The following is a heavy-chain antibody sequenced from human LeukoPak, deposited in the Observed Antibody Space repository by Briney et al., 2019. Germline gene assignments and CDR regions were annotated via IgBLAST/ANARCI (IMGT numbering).Heavy chain of an antibody. V-gene: IGHV3-48*01. CDR2: ISSSSSTI. Sequence: PGGSLRLSCAASGFTFSSYSMNWVRQAPGKGLEWVSYISSSSSTIYYADSVKGRFTISRDNAKNSLYLQMNSLRAEDTAVYYCAREGSGGSWGGPNDAFDIWGQGTMVTVSS. D-gene: IGHD2-15*01. CDR1: GFTFSSYS. J-gene: IGHJ3*02. CDR3: AREGSGGSWGGPNDAFDI.